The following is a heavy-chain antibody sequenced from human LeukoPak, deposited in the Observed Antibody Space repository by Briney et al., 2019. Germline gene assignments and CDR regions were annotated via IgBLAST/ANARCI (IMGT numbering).Heavy chain of an antibody. Sequence: SETLSLTCAVYGGSFSGYYWSWIRQPPGKGLEWIGEINHSGSTNYNPSLKSRVTISVDTSKNQFSLRLSSVTAADTAVYYCARVASYGYQQQLVHYYYYYMDVWGKGTTVTVSS. CDR3: ARVASYGYQQQLVHYYYYYMDV. CDR1: GGSFSGYY. V-gene: IGHV4-34*01. J-gene: IGHJ6*03. CDR2: INHSGST. D-gene: IGHD5-18*01.